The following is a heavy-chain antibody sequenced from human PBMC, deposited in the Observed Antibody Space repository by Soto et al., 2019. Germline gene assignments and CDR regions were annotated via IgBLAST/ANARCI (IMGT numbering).Heavy chain of an antibody. CDR1: GYTFTSYG. V-gene: IGHV1-18*01. Sequence: QVQLVQSGAEVKKPGASVKVSCKPSGYTFTSYGITWVRQAPGQGLEWMGWISAYNGNTNYAQKFQGRVTMTTDTXXRTAYMELRSLGYDDTAVYYCARGWFGELVDQFDYWGQGTLVTVSS. CDR3: ARGWFGELVDQFDY. CDR2: ISAYNGNT. D-gene: IGHD3-10*01. J-gene: IGHJ4*02.